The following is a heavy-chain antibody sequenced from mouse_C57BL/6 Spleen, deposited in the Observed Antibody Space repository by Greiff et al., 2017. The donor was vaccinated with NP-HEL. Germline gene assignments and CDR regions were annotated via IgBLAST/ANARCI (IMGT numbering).Heavy chain of an antibody. CDR1: GFTFSDYG. V-gene: IGHV5-17*01. CDR3: ANAYGNYATY. J-gene: IGHJ3*01. Sequence: EVKLVESGGGLVKPGGSLKLSCAASGFTFSDYGMHWVRQAPEKGLEWVAYISSGSSTIYYADTVKGRFTISRDNAKNTLFLQMTSLRSEDTAMYYCANAYGNYATYWGQGTLVTVSA. CDR2: ISSGSSTI. D-gene: IGHD2-1*01.